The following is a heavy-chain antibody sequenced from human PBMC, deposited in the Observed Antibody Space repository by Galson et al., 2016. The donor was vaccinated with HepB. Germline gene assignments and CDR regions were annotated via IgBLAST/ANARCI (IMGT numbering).Heavy chain of an antibody. CDR2: ISTRRTT. D-gene: IGHD1-1*01. CDR3: AKERLVRRIFYH. V-gene: IGHV3-23*01. Sequence: SLRLSCAASGFVFSNFGLSWVRQAPGKGLAWVASISTRRTTYYSDSVQGRFTISRDNSNNTLYLQMNSLRAEDTAVYYCAKERLVRRIFYHWGQGTLLTVSS. J-gene: IGHJ4*02. CDR1: GFVFSNFG.